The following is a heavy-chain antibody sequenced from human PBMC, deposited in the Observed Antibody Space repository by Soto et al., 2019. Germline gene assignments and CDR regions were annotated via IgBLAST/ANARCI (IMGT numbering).Heavy chain of an antibody. CDR2: IIPILGIA. J-gene: IGHJ6*02. CDR3: ASEGFGELSRTYYYYYGMDV. V-gene: IGHV1-69*02. Sequence: SVKVSCKASGGTFSSYTISWVRQAPGQGLEWMGRIIPILGIANYAQKFQGRVTITADKSTSTAYMELSSLRSEDTAVYYCASEGFGELSRTYYYYYGMDVWGQGTTVTVSS. D-gene: IGHD3-10*01. CDR1: GGTFSSYT.